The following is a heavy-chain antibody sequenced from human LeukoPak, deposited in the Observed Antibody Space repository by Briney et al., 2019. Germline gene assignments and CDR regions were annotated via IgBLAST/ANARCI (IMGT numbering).Heavy chain of an antibody. D-gene: IGHD5-18*01. J-gene: IGHJ4*02. Sequence: GGSLRLSCAASGFTFGSYAMSWVRQAPGKGLEWVSAISGSGGSTYYADSVKGRFTISRDNSKNTLYLQMNSLRAEDTAVYYCAKGYSYGPSKYYFDYWGQGTLVTVSS. CDR2: ISGSGGST. V-gene: IGHV3-23*01. CDR3: AKGYSYGPSKYYFDY. CDR1: GFTFGSYA.